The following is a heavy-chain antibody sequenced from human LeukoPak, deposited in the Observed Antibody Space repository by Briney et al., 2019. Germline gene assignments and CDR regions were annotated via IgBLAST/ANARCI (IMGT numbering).Heavy chain of an antibody. D-gene: IGHD2-15*01. CDR1: GGSISNYW. V-gene: IGHV4-59*08. J-gene: IGHJ4*02. CDR2: VYYNGIT. Sequence: SETLSLTCTVSGGSISNYWWSWIRQPPGKGLEWIGYVYYNGITSYNPSLKSRVTISVDTSKNQSSLRLSSVTVADTALYYCTKLGCSDGSCYPHYWGQGALVTVSS. CDR3: TKLGCSDGSCYPHY.